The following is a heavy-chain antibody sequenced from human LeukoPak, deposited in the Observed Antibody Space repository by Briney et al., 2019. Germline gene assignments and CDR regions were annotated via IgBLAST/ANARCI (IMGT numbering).Heavy chain of an antibody. Sequence: PGGSLRLSCAASGFAFSSYWMSWVRQAPGKGLGWVANIKEDGTEKNYVDSVKGRFTISRDNAKNSLYLQMNSPRGEDTAVYYCARDLRITFGGANFDDYWGQGTPVTVSS. CDR1: GFAFSSYW. V-gene: IGHV3-7*04. D-gene: IGHD3-16*01. CDR3: ARDLRITFGGANFDDY. J-gene: IGHJ4*02. CDR2: IKEDGTEK.